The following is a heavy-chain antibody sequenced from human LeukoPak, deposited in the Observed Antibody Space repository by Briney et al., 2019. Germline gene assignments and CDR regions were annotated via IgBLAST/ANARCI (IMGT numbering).Heavy chain of an antibody. CDR1: GYTFTSYY. CDR3: ARGAFLSDY. V-gene: IGHV1-8*03. J-gene: IGHJ4*02. Sequence: ASVKVSCKASGYTFTSYYMHWVRQATGQGLEWMGWMNPNSGNTGYAQRFQGRVTITRNTSISTAYMELSSLRSEDTAVYYCARGAFLSDYWGQGTLVTVSS. CDR2: MNPNSGNT.